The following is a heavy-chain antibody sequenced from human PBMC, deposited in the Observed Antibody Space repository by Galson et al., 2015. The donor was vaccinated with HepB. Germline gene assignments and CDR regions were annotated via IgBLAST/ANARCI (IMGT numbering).Heavy chain of an antibody. Sequence: SVKVSCKASGGTFSSYTISWVRQAPGQGLEWMAGINPMFGSGDYAQKFQGRVTITADESKSTTYMELSSLRSEDTAVYYCARQYDTSGYYAYWGQGTLVTVSS. CDR3: ARQYDTSGYYAY. V-gene: IGHV1-69*13. CDR2: INPMFGSG. CDR1: GGTFSSYT. J-gene: IGHJ4*02. D-gene: IGHD3-22*01.